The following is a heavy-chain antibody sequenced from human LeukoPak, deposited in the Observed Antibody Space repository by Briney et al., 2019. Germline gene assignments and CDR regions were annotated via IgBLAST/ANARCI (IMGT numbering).Heavy chain of an antibody. V-gene: IGHV3-9*01. CDR3: AKALARYCSGGSCYIPRYGMDV. J-gene: IGHJ6*02. CDR2: ISWNSGSI. Sequence: PGRSLRLSCAASGFTFDDYAMHWVRQAPGKGLEWVSGISWNSGSIGYADSVEGRFTISRDNAKNSLYLQMNSLRAEDTALYYCAKALARYCSGGSCYIPRYGMDVWGQGTTVTVSS. D-gene: IGHD2-15*01. CDR1: GFTFDDYA.